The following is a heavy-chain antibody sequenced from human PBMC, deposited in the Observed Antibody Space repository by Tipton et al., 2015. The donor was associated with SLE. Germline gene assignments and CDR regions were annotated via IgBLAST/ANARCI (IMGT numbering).Heavy chain of an antibody. D-gene: IGHD3-3*01. CDR1: GGSITSGAYF. J-gene: IGHJ5*02. CDR3: ARDVSIFGVVIPTWFDP. Sequence: TLSLTCTVSGGSITSGAYFWSWIRQPAGEGLEWIGRIYASGTSKYNPSLKSRVSISVDTSKNQFSLRLTSVTAADTAVYYCARDVSIFGVVIPTWFDPWGQGTLVTVSS. CDR2: IYASGTS. V-gene: IGHV4-61*02.